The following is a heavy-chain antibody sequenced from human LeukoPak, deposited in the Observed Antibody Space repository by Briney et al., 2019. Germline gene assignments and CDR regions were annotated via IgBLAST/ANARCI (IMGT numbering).Heavy chain of an antibody. Sequence: PGRSLRLSCAASGFTFSSYWMHWVRQAPGKGLVWVSRINSDGSTTSYADSVKGRLTISRDNSKNTLYLQMNSLRAEDTAVYYCAKGAWYNWNHYFDYWGQGTLVTVSS. CDR1: GFTFSSYW. CDR2: INSDGSTT. CDR3: AKGAWYNWNHYFDY. D-gene: IGHD1-20*01. V-gene: IGHV3-74*01. J-gene: IGHJ4*02.